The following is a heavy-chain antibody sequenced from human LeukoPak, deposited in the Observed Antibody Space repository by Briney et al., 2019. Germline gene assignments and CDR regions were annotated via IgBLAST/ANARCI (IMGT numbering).Heavy chain of an antibody. Sequence: ASVKVSCKASGYTFTGYYIHWVRQAPGQGLECMGRISPNSGGTNYAQKFQGRVTMTRDTSISTAYMELTRLTSDDTAVYYCARESAAGTGHAFDIWGQGTMVTVSS. CDR1: GYTFTGYY. CDR2: ISPNSGGT. J-gene: IGHJ3*02. D-gene: IGHD6-13*01. V-gene: IGHV1-2*06. CDR3: ARESAAGTGHAFDI.